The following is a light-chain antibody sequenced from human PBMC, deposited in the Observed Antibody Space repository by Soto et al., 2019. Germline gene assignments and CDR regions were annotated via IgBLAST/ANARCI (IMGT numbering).Light chain of an antibody. CDR1: QSVSSN. Sequence: DIVMTHSPATLSLSPGEGATLSCRASQSVSSNLAWYQQKPGQAPRLLIYGASNRATGIPDRFSGSGSGTDFTLTISRLEPEDFAVYYCQQYGSSGTFGQGTKVDIK. CDR3: QQYGSSGT. CDR2: GAS. J-gene: IGKJ1*01. V-gene: IGKV3-20*01.